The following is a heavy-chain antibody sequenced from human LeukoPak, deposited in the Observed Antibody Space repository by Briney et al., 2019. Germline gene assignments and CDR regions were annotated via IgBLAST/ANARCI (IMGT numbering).Heavy chain of an antibody. CDR1: GFTFSSYG. Sequence: GGSLRLSCAASGFTFSSYGMHWVRQAPGQGLEWVSFIGSDNKPHYSESVKGRFAISRDNSKSMLFLQLNSLRAEDTALYYCARDLHYYVAMGVWGQGTTVTVSS. CDR3: ARDLHYYVAMGV. J-gene: IGHJ6*02. V-gene: IGHV3-NL1*01. D-gene: IGHD3-10*02. CDR2: IGSDNKP.